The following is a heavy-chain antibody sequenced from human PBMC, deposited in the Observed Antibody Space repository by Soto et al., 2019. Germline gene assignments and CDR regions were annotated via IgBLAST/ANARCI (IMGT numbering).Heavy chain of an antibody. CDR1: GFAFQNHG. Sequence: EVQLVESGGSVIRPGGSLRLSCAASGFAFQNHGMAWVRQVPGKGLEWVAGISGSGVNAGYADSVKGRFTISRDNGDNSLYLEINDLGVEGTALYHCARKPHWQYWYFDLWGRGTLVTVSS. D-gene: IGHD1-1*01. V-gene: IGHV3-20*01. CDR2: ISGSGVNA. J-gene: IGHJ2*01. CDR3: ARKPHWQYWYFDL.